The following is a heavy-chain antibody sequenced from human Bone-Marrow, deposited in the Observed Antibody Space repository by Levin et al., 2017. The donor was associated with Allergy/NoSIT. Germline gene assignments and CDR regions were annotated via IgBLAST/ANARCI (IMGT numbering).Heavy chain of an antibody. Sequence: GESLKISCATSGFTFSSYSMNWVRQAPGKGLEWVSYINSSSGTIYYAYSVKGRFPISRDNAKKSLYLQMSSLRVEDTAVYYCVRGLPDYWGQGTLVTVSS. J-gene: IGHJ4*02. CDR3: VRGLPDY. CDR2: INSSSGTI. V-gene: IGHV3-48*01. CDR1: GFTFSSYS.